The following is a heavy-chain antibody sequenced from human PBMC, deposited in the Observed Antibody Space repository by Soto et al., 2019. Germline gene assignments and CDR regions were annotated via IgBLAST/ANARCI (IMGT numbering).Heavy chain of an antibody. CDR2: ISGSGGST. V-gene: IGHV3-23*01. CDR1: GYTVGSYA. Sequence: GLKRLPRGASGYTVGSYARSWISQDPWTGLEWVSAISGSGGSTDYADSVEGRFTISRDNSKNTLYLQMTTLTDEDTSVYYCAQDRYYSDTSGDRSMIDYWGQGTLVTVSS. D-gene: IGHD3-22*01. CDR3: AQDRYYSDTSGDRSMIDY. J-gene: IGHJ4*02.